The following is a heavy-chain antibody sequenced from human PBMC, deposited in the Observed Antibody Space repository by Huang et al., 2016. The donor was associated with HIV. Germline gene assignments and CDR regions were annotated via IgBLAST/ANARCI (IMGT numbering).Heavy chain of an antibody. V-gene: IGHV4-39*02. CDR3: ARTGVAVSDDPEYFQH. D-gene: IGHD3-3*01. J-gene: IGHJ1*01. CDR1: GDSINSNTFC. Sequence: QESGPGLVGPSETLSLTCAVSGDSINSNTFCWGWIRRPPGKGLEWIGSIYYSGTTYYNPALKRRARIAVDASKNRIFLHLRSVTAADTGVYYCARTGVAVSDDPEYFQHWGQGALVTIS. CDR2: IYYSGTT.